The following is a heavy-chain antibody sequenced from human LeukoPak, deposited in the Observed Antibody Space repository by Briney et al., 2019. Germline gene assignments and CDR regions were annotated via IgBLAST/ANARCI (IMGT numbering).Heavy chain of an antibody. Sequence: GSLRLSCAASGFTFSSYSMNWVRQAPGKGLEWIGEVNHSGSTNYNPSLKSRVTISVDTSKNQFSLKLRSVTAADTAVYYCARGSVATARDWFDPWGQGTLVTVSS. D-gene: IGHD5-12*01. CDR3: ARGSVATARDWFDP. CDR2: VNHSGST. CDR1: GFTFSSYS. J-gene: IGHJ5*02. V-gene: IGHV4-34*01.